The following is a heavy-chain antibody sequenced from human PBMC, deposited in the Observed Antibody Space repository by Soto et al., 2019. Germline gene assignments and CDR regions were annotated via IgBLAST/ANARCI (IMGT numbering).Heavy chain of an antibody. CDR2: ITFSGNTV. CDR3: ARVSWREKYGMDV. Sequence: GGSLRLSCAASGFTFSDSYMSCIRQAPGKGLEWISYITFSGNTVYYSDSLKGRFTISRDNAKNSLYLQMNRLRSEDTAVYYCARVSWREKYGMDVWGPGXTVTVSS. J-gene: IGHJ6*02. CDR1: GFTFSDSY. V-gene: IGHV3-11*01.